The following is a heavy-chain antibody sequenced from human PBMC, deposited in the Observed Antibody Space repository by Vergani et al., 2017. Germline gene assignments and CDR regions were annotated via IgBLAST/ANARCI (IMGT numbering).Heavy chain of an antibody. V-gene: IGHV4-39*01. CDR1: GDSFKTGNYS. J-gene: IGHJ4*02. CDR3: LCRATSPPRCFDC. Sequence: QLQLQESGPGLVKPSETLSLTCIVSGDSFKTGNYSWGWIRQPPGKGLEWIGSVYYNGRTYYNPSLKSRVTTSVDASKNQCSLKLTSVTAADTAVYRSLCRATSPPRCFDCWGQGTLVIVSS. CDR2: VYYNGRT. D-gene: IGHD2-2*01.